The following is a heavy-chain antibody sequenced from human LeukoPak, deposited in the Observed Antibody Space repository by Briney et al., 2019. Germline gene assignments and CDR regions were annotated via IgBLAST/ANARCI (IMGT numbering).Heavy chain of an antibody. CDR3: ARDVVPAAIAKPPPAPSLGDY. CDR2: IWYDGSNK. D-gene: IGHD2-2*01. J-gene: IGHJ4*02. V-gene: IGHV3-33*01. Sequence: PGGSLRLSCAASGFTFSSYGMHWVRQAPGKGLEWVAVIWYDGSNKYYADSVKGRFTISRDNSKNTLYLQMNSLRAEDTAVYYCARDVVPAAIAKPPPAPSLGDYWGQGTLVTVSS. CDR1: GFTFSSYG.